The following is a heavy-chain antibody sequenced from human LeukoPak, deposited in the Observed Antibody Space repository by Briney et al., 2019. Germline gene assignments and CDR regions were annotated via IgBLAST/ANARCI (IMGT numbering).Heavy chain of an antibody. D-gene: IGHD6-13*01. Sequence: PGVSLRLSCAASGFTFSGYAMSWVRQAPGKGLEWVSAISGSGGSTYYADSVKGRFTISRDNSKNTLYLQMNSLRAEDTAVYYCAKDRGYSSSWALFDYWGQGTLVAVSS. J-gene: IGHJ4*02. CDR3: AKDRGYSSSWALFDY. V-gene: IGHV3-23*01. CDR1: GFTFSGYA. CDR2: ISGSGGST.